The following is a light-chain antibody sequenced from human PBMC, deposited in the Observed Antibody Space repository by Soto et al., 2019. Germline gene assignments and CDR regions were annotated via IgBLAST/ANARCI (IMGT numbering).Light chain of an antibody. J-gene: IGKJ1*01. V-gene: IGKV1-6*01. CDR3: LQDYNFPRT. Sequence: AIQMTQSPSSLSASEGYRVTITCRASQDIRNDLGWYQQKPGKAPKLLIYDGSKLQSGVPSRFSGSVSGTDFTLTISSLQPEDFATYYCLQDYNFPRTFGQGTKVEVK. CDR1: QDIRND. CDR2: DGS.